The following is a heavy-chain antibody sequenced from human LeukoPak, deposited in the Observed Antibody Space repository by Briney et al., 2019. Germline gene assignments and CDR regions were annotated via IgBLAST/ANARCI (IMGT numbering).Heavy chain of an antibody. J-gene: IGHJ4*02. Sequence: PSETLSLTCTVSGVPITSGGYYWSWIRQHPGKGLEWLGYIYYSGSTYYNPSLKSRLTISLDTSKNHFSLRLTSVTAAATAVYYCARGPVRDYSNYWGQGTLVTVSS. V-gene: IGHV4-31*03. D-gene: IGHD4-11*01. CDR1: GVPITSGGYY. CDR3: ARGPVRDYSNY. CDR2: IYYSGST.